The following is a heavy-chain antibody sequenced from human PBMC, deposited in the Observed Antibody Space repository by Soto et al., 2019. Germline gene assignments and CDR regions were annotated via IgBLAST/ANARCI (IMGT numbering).Heavy chain of an antibody. CDR1: GGSISSGDYY. V-gene: IGHV4-30-4*01. J-gene: IGHJ6*02. CDR3: ARVGFGELLAHGMDV. Sequence: SETLSLTCTVSGGSISSGDYYWSWVRQPPGKGLEWIGYIYYSGSTYYNPSLKSRVTISVDTSKNQFSLKLSSVTAADTAVYYCARVGFGELLAHGMDVWGQGTTVTVS. D-gene: IGHD3-10*01. CDR2: IYYSGST.